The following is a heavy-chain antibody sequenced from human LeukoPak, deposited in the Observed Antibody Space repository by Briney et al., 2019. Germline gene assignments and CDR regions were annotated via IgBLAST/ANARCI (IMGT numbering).Heavy chain of an antibody. V-gene: IGHV3-53*01. D-gene: IGHD3-10*01. J-gene: IGHJ5*02. CDR1: GFTASANY. CDR3: ARVRQPRCRLWFGELSECDWFDP. CDR2: INDGGGST. Sequence: GGTLRLSCAASGFTASANYMSWVRQAPGKGLTWVSVINDGGGSTYYADSVKGRFTISRDNSKNTLYLQMNSLRVEDTGVYYCARVRQPRCRLWFGELSECDWFDPWGQGTLVTVSS.